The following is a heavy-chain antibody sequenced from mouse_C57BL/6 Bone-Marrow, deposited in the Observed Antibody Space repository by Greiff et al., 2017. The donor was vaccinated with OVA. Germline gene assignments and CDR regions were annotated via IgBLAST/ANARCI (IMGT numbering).Heavy chain of an antibody. Sequence: EVQLVESEGGLVQPGSSMKLSCTASGFTFSDYYMAWVRQVPEKGLEWVANINYDGSSTYYLDSLKSRFIISRDNAKNILYLQMSSLKSEDTATYYCARKATDWYFDVWGTGTTVTVSS. CDR1: GFTFSDYY. D-gene: IGHD1-1*01. CDR2: INYDGSST. V-gene: IGHV5-16*01. J-gene: IGHJ1*03. CDR3: ARKATDWYFDV.